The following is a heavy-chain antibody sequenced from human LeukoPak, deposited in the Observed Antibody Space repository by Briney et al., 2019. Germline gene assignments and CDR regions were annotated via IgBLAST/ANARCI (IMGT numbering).Heavy chain of an antibody. CDR3: ARRSGSDWFDP. J-gene: IGHJ5*02. CDR1: GETFSSYA. V-gene: IGHV1-69*06. D-gene: IGHD3-10*01. Sequence: ASVKVSCKSSGETFSSYAISWVRQAPGQGLEWMGGIIPILGTANYAQKFQGRVTITADKSTSTAYMELSSLRSEDTAVYYCARRSGSDWFDPWGQGTLVTVSS. CDR2: IIPILGTA.